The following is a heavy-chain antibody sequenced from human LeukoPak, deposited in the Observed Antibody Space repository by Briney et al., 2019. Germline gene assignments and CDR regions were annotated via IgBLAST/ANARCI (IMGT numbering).Heavy chain of an antibody. CDR3: ARGLGYCTSTTCLLPFDY. Sequence: GGSLSLSCALSGFTVSIYYMTWVRQARGKGLECVSVIYSGGSTYYADSVKGRFTVSRDNSKNTLYLQMNSLRAEDTAMYYCARGLGYCTSTTCLLPFDYWGQGTLVTVSS. J-gene: IGHJ4*02. CDR2: IYSGGST. V-gene: IGHV3-53*01. D-gene: IGHD2-2*01. CDR1: GFTVSIYY.